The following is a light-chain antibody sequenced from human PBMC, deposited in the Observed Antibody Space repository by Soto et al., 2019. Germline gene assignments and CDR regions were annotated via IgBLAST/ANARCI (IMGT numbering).Light chain of an antibody. CDR2: WAS. V-gene: IGKV4-1*01. J-gene: IGKJ1*01. CDR3: QHYYSSWT. CDR1: QNNKNY. Sequence: EIVMTQSPDSLAVSLGERATINCKSSQNNKNYLAWYQQKAGQPPKLIIDWASTRASGVPDRLSGSGSGTDFTLTISRLQAEDVAVYYCQHYYSSWTFGQGTKVEIK.